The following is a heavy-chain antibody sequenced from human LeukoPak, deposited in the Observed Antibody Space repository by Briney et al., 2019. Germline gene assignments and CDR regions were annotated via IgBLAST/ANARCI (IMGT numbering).Heavy chain of an antibody. V-gene: IGHV3-30*04. D-gene: IGHD6-13*01. Sequence: GRSLRLSGAASGFTFSSYAIHWVRQAPGTGLEWVAVISDDGSSKYYADSVKGRFTISRDNSKNTLYLQMNSLRAEDTAVYFCARERLAATGTGWFEPWGQGTLVTVSS. CDR1: GFTFSSYA. CDR3: ARERLAATGTGWFEP. CDR2: ISDDGSSK. J-gene: IGHJ5*02.